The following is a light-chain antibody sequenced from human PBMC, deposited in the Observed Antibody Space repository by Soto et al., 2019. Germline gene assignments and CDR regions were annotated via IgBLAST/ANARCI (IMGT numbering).Light chain of an antibody. CDR3: QQSYSTPIS. CDR1: QSISSH. CDR2: TAS. J-gene: IGKJ5*01. V-gene: IGKV1-39*01. Sequence: PASLSASVGDTVTITCRASQSISSHLNWYQQKPGKAPNLLMYTASNLQSGVPSRFSGSGSGTDFTLTISSLQPEDFATYYCQQSYSTPISFGQGTRLEIK.